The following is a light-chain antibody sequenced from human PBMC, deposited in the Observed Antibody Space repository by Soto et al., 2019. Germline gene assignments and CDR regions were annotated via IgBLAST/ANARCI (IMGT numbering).Light chain of an antibody. CDR2: KAS. Sequence: DIQMTQSPSTLSASVGDRVIITCRASQSISSWLAWHQQKPGKAPKLLIYKASNLESGVPSRFSGSGSGTEFTLTIGSLQPDDFATYYCQQYSSYSAYTFGQGTKVDIK. CDR3: QQYSSYSAYT. V-gene: IGKV1-5*03. CDR1: QSISSW. J-gene: IGKJ2*01.